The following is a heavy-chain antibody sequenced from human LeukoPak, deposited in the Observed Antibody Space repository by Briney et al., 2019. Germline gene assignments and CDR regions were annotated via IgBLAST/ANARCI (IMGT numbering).Heavy chain of an antibody. CDR3: ARGYYDILTGLPI. V-gene: IGHV3-74*01. CDR1: GVTVSGYW. J-gene: IGHJ3*02. CDR2: INSDGSST. D-gene: IGHD3-9*01. Sequence: GGSLRLSCAAFGVTVSGYWMNWVRQAPGKGLVWVARINSDGSSTSHADSVKGRFTISRDNSKDTLYLQMNSLRGEDTAIYYCARGYYDILTGLPIWGQGTMVTVSS.